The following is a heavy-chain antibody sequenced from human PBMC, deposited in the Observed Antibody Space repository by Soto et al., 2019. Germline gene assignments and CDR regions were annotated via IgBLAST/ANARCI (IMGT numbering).Heavy chain of an antibody. Sequence: HVQVVESGGDVVQPGRSLRLSCATSGFTFRSDGMHWVRQAPGKGLEWVAFVWPDGSKKYYGDSVKGRFTISRDNSNNTLYLQMNSLRAEDTAIYYCAREEPGDYDNFYYGMDVWGQGTTVTVSS. CDR3: AREEPGDYDNFYYGMDV. V-gene: IGHV3-33*01. CDR2: VWPDGSKK. D-gene: IGHD4-17*01. CDR1: GFTFRSDG. J-gene: IGHJ6*02.